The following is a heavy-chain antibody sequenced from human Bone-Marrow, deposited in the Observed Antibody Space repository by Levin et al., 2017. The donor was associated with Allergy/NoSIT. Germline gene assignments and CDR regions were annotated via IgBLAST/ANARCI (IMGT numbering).Heavy chain of an antibody. CDR3: ARGVRVWGSYRHLMAYFDY. Sequence: SSETLSLTCAVYGGSFSGYYWSWIRQPPGKGLEWIGEINHSGSTNYNPSLKSRVTISVDTSKNQFSLKLSSVTAADTAVYYCARGVRVWGSYRHLMAYFDYWGQGTLVTVSS. J-gene: IGHJ4*02. CDR2: INHSGST. V-gene: IGHV4-34*01. D-gene: IGHD3-16*02. CDR1: GGSFSGYY.